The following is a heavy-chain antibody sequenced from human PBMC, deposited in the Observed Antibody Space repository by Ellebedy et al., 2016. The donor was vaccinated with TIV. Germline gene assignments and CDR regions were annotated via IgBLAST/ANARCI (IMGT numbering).Heavy chain of an antibody. J-gene: IGHJ1*01. CDR1: GFTFSSYS. V-gene: IGHV3-48*01. Sequence: GESLKISXAASGFTFSSYSMNWVRQAPGKGLEWVSYISSSSTIYYADSVKGRFTISRDNSKNTLYLQMNSLRAEDTAVYYCAKGGGATIAHWGQGTLVTVSS. CDR2: ISSSSTI. CDR3: AKGGGATIAH. D-gene: IGHD1-26*01.